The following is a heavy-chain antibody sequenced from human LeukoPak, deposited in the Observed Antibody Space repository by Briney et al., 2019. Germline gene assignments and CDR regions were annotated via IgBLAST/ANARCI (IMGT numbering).Heavy chain of an antibody. CDR2: TYYRSQWYN. Sequence: SHTLSLTCAISGDSVSSDNAAWNWIRQSPSRGLEWLGRTYYRSQWYNDYAISVESRITINPDTSKTQFSLQLNSVTPEDTAVYYCTREYSSGWYLYYFDSWGQGTLVTVSS. D-gene: IGHD6-19*01. V-gene: IGHV6-1*01. CDR1: GDSVSSDNAA. CDR3: TREYSSGWYLYYFDS. J-gene: IGHJ4*02.